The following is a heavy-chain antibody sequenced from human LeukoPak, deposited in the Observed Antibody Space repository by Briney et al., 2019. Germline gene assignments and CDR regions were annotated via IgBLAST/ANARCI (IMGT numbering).Heavy chain of an antibody. CDR1: GYTFTNYA. CDR2: VSVRKGNT. Sequence: ASVKVSCQMSGYTFTNYAISWMRQAPGQGLEWMGWVSVRKGNTNYTQKLQDRVTMTTDTSTSTAYMELRSLTSDDTAVYYWARVVDTAMVLVLYYFDYWGQGTLVTVSS. J-gene: IGHJ4*02. CDR3: ARVVDTAMVLVLYYFDY. D-gene: IGHD5-18*01. V-gene: IGHV1-18*01.